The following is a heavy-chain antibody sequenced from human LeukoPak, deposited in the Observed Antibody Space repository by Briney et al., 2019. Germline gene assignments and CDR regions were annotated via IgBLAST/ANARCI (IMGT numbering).Heavy chain of an antibody. J-gene: IGHJ6*03. D-gene: IGHD6-19*01. V-gene: IGHV1-69*06. Sequence: ASVKVSCKASGGTFSSYAISWVRQAPGQGLEWMGGIIPIFGTANYAQKFQGRVTITADKSTSTAYMELSSLRSEDTAVYYCARERYSSGWYYYYMDVWGKGTTVTVSS. CDR3: ARERYSSGWYYYYMDV. CDR1: GGTFSSYA. CDR2: IIPIFGTA.